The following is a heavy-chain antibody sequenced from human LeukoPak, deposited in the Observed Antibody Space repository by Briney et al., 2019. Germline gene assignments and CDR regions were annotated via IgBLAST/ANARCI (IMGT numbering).Heavy chain of an antibody. CDR1: GFTFSSYA. V-gene: IGHV3-23*01. D-gene: IGHD3-22*01. CDR2: ISGSGGST. J-gene: IGHJ6*02. Sequence: GGSLRLSCAASGFTFSSYAMSWVRQAPGKGLEWVSAISGSGGSTYYADSVKGRFTISRDNSKNTLYLQMNGLRAEDTAVYYCAKRDYYDSAYYYYYGMDVWGQGTTVTVSS. CDR3: AKRDYYDSAYYYYYGMDV.